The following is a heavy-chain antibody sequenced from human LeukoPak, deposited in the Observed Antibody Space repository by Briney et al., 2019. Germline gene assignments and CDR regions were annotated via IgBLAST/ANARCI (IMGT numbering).Heavy chain of an antibody. CDR1: GFTVSSNY. CDR2: IYSGGST. CDR3: ARASHYYDSSGSHDAFDI. D-gene: IGHD3-22*01. J-gene: IGHJ3*02. V-gene: IGHV3-53*01. Sequence: GGSLRLSCAASGFTVSSNYMSWVRQAPGKGLEWVSDIYSGGSTYYADSVKGRFTISRDNSKNTLYLQMSSLRAEDTAVYYCARASHYYDSSGSHDAFDIWGQGTMVTVSS.